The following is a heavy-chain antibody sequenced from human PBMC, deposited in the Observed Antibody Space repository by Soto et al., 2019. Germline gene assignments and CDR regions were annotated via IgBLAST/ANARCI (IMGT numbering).Heavy chain of an antibody. V-gene: IGHV3-23*01. Sequence: EVQLLESGGGLVQPGGSLRLSCAASGFTFSSYAMSWVRQAPGKGLGWVSGISGRGGSTYYTDSVKGRFTISRDNSKNTLYLQMNSLRAEDTAVYYCAKDRIAGVVNYFDYWGQGTLVTVSS. D-gene: IGHD2-21*01. CDR1: GFTFSSYA. J-gene: IGHJ4*02. CDR3: AKDRIAGVVNYFDY. CDR2: ISGRGGST.